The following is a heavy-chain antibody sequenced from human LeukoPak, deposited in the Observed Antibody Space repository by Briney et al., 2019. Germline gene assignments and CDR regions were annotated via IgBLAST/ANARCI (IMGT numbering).Heavy chain of an antibody. CDR2: INQDGSVK. J-gene: IGHJ4*02. CDR3: AKSGGTSARNFDWT. D-gene: IGHD3-9*01. Sequence: PGGSLRLSCAASGFTFSTYWMSWVRQAPGKGLEWVANINQDGSVKYYTDSVKGRFTISRDNSKNTLYLQMNSLRAEDTAVYYCAKSGGTSARNFDWTWGQGILVTVSS. CDR1: GFTFSTYW. V-gene: IGHV3-7*03.